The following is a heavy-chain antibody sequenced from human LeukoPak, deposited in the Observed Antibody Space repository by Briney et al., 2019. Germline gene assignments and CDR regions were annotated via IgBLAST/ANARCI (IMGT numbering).Heavy chain of an antibody. D-gene: IGHD3-16*02. Sequence: GGSLRLSCAASGFTFSDYYMSWIRQAPGKGLEWVSYISSSASTIYYADSVKGRFTISRDNAKNSLYLQMNSLRAEDTAVYYCARGSYDYVWGSYRETHRPTNYWGQGTLVTASS. V-gene: IGHV3-11*01. J-gene: IGHJ4*02. CDR1: GFTFSDYY. CDR3: ARGSYDYVWGSYRETHRPTNY. CDR2: ISSSASTI.